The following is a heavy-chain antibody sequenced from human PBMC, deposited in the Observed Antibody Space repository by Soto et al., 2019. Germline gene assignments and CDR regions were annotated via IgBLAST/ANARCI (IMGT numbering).Heavy chain of an antibody. D-gene: IGHD2-2*01. J-gene: IGHJ4*02. V-gene: IGHV4-34*01. CDR2: INHSGST. CDR1: GGSFSGYY. CDR3: ARGLLVPAAKGDY. Sequence: ASETLSLTCAVYGGSFSGYYWSWIRQPPGKGLEWIGEINHSGSTNYNPSLKSRVTISVDTSKNQFSLKLSSVTAADTAVYYCARGLLVPAAKGDYWGQGTLVTVSS.